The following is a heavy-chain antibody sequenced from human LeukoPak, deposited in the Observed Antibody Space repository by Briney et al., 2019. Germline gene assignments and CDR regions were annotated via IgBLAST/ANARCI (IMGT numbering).Heavy chain of an antibody. V-gene: IGHV5-51*01. CDR1: GYRFTNYW. CDR3: ARRPWAADSPYFDF. Sequence: GESLKISCQGSGYRFTNYWIGWVRQMPGKGLEWMGVVYPGDSDTRYSPSVQGQVTVSADKSISTAYLQWSSLKASDTAMYYCARRPWAADSPYFDFWGQGTLVTVSS. J-gene: IGHJ4*02. D-gene: IGHD2-15*01. CDR2: VYPGDSDT.